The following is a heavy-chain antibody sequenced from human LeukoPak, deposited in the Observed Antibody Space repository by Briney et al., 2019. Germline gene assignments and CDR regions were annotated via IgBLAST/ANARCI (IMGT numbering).Heavy chain of an antibody. V-gene: IGHV4-59*08. CDR1: GGSISSYY. CDR3: ARQWGIAVADYFDY. CDR2: IYYSGST. D-gene: IGHD6-19*01. J-gene: IGHJ4*02. Sequence: SETLSLTCTVSGGSISSYYWSWIRQPPGKGLEWIGYIYYSGSTNYNPSLKSRATISVDTSKNQFSLKLSSVTAADTAVYYCARQWGIAVADYFDYWGQGTLVTVSS.